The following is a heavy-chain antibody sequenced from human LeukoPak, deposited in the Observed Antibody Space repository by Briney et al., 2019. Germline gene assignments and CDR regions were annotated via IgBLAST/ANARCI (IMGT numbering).Heavy chain of an antibody. CDR1: GGSFSGYY. J-gene: IGHJ5*02. D-gene: IGHD2-2*01. V-gene: IGHV4-34*01. CDR3: ARLRGVVVPAANTWFDP. CDR2: INHSGST. Sequence: SETLSLTCAVYGGSFSGYYWSCIRQPPGKGLEWIGEINHSGSTNYNPSLKSRVTISVDTSKNQFSLKLSSVAAADTAVYYCARLRGVVVPAANTWFDPWGQGTLVTVSS.